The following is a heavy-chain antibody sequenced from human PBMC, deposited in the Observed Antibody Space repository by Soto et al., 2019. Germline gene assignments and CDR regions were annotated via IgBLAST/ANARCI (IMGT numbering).Heavy chain of an antibody. Sequence: GGSLRLSCSASGFTFRDYYMRWIRQAPGKGLEWVSCISSSGSCATYADSVRGRFTVARDNSKNTLYLQMNSLRVEDTAVYYCANDYYWSMSDDYYDGMDVWGQGTTVTVSS. CDR2: ISSSGSCA. D-gene: IGHD2-8*01. CDR1: GFTFRDYY. CDR3: ANDYYWSMSDDYYDGMDV. J-gene: IGHJ6*02. V-gene: IGHV3-11*06.